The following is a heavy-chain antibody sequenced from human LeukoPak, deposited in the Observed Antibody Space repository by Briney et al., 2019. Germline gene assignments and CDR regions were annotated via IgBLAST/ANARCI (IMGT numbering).Heavy chain of an antibody. CDR3: VREQRLGHLDY. D-gene: IGHD3-22*01. V-gene: IGHV6-1*01. Sequence: SQTLSLTCAISGDSFSSNTVAWNWIRQSPSRGLEWLGRTYYRSKWFNEYAVSVKSRITINPDTSKNQFSLQLNSATPEDTAVYYCVREQRLGHLDYWGQGTLITVSS. J-gene: IGHJ4*02. CDR2: TYYRSKWFN. CDR1: GDSFSSNTVA.